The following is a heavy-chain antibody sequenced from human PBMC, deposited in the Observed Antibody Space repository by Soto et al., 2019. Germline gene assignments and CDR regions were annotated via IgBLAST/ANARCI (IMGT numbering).Heavy chain of an antibody. CDR2: INPNSGGT. CDR3: ARDTLGDGYNFVY. V-gene: IGHV1-2*04. J-gene: IGHJ4*02. Sequence: ASVKVSCKASGYTFTSYGISWVRQAPGQGLEWMGWINPNSGGTNYAQKFQGWVTMTRDTSISTAYMELSRLRSDDTAVYYCARDTLGDGYNFVYWGQGTLVTVSS. D-gene: IGHD5-12*01. CDR1: GYTFTSYG.